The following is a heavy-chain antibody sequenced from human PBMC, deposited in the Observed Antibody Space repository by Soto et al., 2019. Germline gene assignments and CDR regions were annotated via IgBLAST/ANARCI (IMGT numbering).Heavy chain of an antibody. CDR3: AKCRRYCSGGSCPQRYYYYGMDV. J-gene: IGHJ6*02. CDR1: GFTFSSYG. CDR2: ISYDGSNK. Sequence: QVQLVESGGGVVQPGRSLRLSCAASGFTFSSYGMHWVRQAPDKGLEWVAVISYDGSNKYYADSVKGRFTISRDNSKNTLYLQMNSLRGEDTAVYYCAKCRRYCSGGSCPQRYYYYGMDVWGQWTTLTVSS. D-gene: IGHD2-15*01. V-gene: IGHV3-30*18.